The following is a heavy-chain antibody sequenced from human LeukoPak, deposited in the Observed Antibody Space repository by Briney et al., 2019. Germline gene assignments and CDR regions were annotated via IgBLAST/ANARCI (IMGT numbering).Heavy chain of an antibody. D-gene: IGHD3-16*02. J-gene: IGHJ4*02. CDR3: ARVPGDYVWGSYRPSYYFDY. Sequence: ASVKVSCKASGYTFTGYYMHWVRQAPGQGLEWMGWINPNSGGTNYAQKFQGRVTMTRDTSISTAYMELSRLRSDDTAVYYCARVPGDYVWGSYRPSYYFDYWGQGTLVTVSS. V-gene: IGHV1-2*02. CDR1: GYTFTGYY. CDR2: INPNSGGT.